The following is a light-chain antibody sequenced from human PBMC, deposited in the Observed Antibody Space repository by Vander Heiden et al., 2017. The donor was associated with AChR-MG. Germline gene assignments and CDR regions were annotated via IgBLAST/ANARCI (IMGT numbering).Light chain of an antibody. CDR3: MQALQTRT. J-gene: IGKJ1*01. Sequence: DIVMPQSPLSLPVTPGEPASISCRSSQSLLHSNGYKYLDWYLQKPGQSPQLLIYLGSNRASGVPDRFSGSGSGTDFTLKISRVEAEDVGVYYCMQALQTRTFGQGTKVEIK. V-gene: IGKV2-28*01. CDR2: LGS. CDR1: QSLLHSNGYKY.